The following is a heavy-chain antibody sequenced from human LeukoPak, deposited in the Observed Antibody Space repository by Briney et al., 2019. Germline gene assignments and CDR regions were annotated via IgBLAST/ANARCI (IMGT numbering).Heavy chain of an antibody. CDR1: GFTFSSYS. CDR2: IYSGGST. Sequence: GGSLRLSCAASGFTFSSYSMNRVRQAPGKGLEWVSVIYSGGSTYYADSVKGRFTISRDNSKNMLYLQMNSLRAEDTAVYYCARGGKSGYYYAYWGQGTLVTVSS. V-gene: IGHV3-53*01. J-gene: IGHJ4*02. CDR3: ARGGKSGYYYAY. D-gene: IGHD3-22*01.